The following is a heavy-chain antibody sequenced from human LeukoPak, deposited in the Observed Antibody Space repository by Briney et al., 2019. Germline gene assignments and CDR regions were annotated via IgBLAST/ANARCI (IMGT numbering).Heavy chain of an antibody. CDR3: ARDRLGEMATTGYYYYYMDV. J-gene: IGHJ6*03. CDR1: GGSISSSSYY. Sequence: PSETLSLTCTVSGGSISSSSYYWGWIRQPPGKGLEWIGSIYYSGSTNYNPSLKSRVTISVDTSKNQFSLKLSSVTAADTAVYYCARDRLGEMATTGYYYYYMDVWGKGTTVTVSS. V-gene: IGHV4-39*07. CDR2: IYYSGST. D-gene: IGHD5-24*01.